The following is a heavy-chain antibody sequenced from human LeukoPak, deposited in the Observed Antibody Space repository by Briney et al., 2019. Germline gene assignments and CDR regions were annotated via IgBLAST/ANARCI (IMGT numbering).Heavy chain of an antibody. D-gene: IGHD2-21*02. CDR2: INHSGYT. V-gene: IGHV4-34*01. CDR1: GVSFDVYY. Sequence: NSSETLSLTCAVSGVSFDVYYWSWVRQTPGKGLEWIGEINHSGYTNDSPSLKSRVTLSIDTSRKQFSLNLRSVTVADTGIYYCTSMTAGHDYWGQGTLVTVSS. CDR3: TSMTAGHDY. J-gene: IGHJ4*02.